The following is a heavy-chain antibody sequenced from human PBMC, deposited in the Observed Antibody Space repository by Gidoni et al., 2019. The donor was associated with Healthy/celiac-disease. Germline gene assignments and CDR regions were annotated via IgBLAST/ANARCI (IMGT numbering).Heavy chain of an antibody. V-gene: IGHV4-39*01. CDR3: ARRYSYGPWYFDL. D-gene: IGHD5-18*01. Sequence: QLQLQESGPGLVKPSETLSLTCTVSGGSISSSSYYWGWLRQPPGKGLEWIGSIYYSGSTYYNPSLKSRVTISVDTSKNQFSLKLSSVTAADTAVYYCARRYSYGPWYFDLWGRGTLVTVSS. CDR1: GGSISSSSYY. J-gene: IGHJ2*01. CDR2: IYYSGST.